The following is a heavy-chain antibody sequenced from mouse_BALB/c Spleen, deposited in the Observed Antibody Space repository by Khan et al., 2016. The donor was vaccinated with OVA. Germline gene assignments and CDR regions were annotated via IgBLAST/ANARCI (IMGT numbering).Heavy chain of an antibody. CDR2: IWSDGRT. CDR1: GFSLTSYG. V-gene: IGHV2-6-1*01. D-gene: IGHD2-1*01. Sequence: QVQLKQSGPGLVAPSQSLSITCTISGFSLTSYGVHWVRQPPGKGLEWLVVIWSDGRTTYNSALKSSLSISKDNSKSQVSVKMNRLQTEDTAMYYCARHGYYGNYGPYVDVWGAGTTVTVSS. J-gene: IGHJ1*01. CDR3: ARHGYYGNYGPYVDV.